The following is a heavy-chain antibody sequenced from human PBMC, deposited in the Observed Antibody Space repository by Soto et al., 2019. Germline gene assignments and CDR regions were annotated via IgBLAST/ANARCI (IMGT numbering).Heavy chain of an antibody. Sequence: PGGSLRLFCAASGFTFTRYSMSWVRQAPGKGLEWVTSISSTTNYIYYGDSMKGRFTISRDNAKNSLYLEMNSLRAEDTAVYYCARESEDLTSNFDYWGQGTLVTVSS. CDR3: ARESEDLTSNFDY. J-gene: IGHJ4*02. CDR2: ISSTTNYI. V-gene: IGHV3-21*06. CDR1: GFTFTRYS.